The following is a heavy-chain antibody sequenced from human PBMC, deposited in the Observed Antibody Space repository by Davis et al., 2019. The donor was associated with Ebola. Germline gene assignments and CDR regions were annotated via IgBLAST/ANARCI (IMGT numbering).Heavy chain of an antibody. CDR2: IIPVVDTK. Sequence: SVKVSCKASGYTFTSYYMRWVRQAPGQGLEWMGRIIPVVDTKDYAQKFQGRVTLTADKATNTAYMELSGLRFDDTAVYYCARGKWFDPWGQGTLVSVTS. J-gene: IGHJ5*02. CDR3: ARGKWFDP. V-gene: IGHV1-69*08. CDR1: GYTFTSYY.